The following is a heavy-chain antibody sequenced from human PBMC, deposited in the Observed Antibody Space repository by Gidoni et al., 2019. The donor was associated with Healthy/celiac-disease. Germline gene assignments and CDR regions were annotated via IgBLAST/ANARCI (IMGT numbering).Heavy chain of an antibody. V-gene: IGHV3-15*01. Sequence: EVQLVESGGGLVKPGGSLRLSCAASGFTFSNAWMRWVRQAPGKGREWVGGIKSKTDGGTTDYAAPVKGRFTISRDDSKNTLYLQMNSLKTEDTAVYYCTMGVYDRSPWGQGTLVTVSS. CDR2: IKSKTDGGTT. CDR3: TMGVYDRSP. D-gene: IGHD3-22*01. CDR1: GFTFSNAW. J-gene: IGHJ5*02.